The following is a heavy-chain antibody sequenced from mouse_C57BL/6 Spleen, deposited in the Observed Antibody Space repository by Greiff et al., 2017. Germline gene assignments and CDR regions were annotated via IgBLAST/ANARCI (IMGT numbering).Heavy chain of an antibody. CDR1: GYTSTSYW. D-gene: IGHD2-3*01. V-gene: IGHV1-64*01. J-gene: IGHJ3*01. CDR3: ARLGTIYDGYPQLAY. Sequence: QVQLQQPGAELVKPGASVKLSCKASGYTSTSYWMHWVKQRPGQGLEWIGMIHPNSGSTNYNEKFKSKATLTVDKSSSTAYMQLSSLTSEDSAVYYCARLGTIYDGYPQLAYWGQGTLVTVSA. CDR2: IHPNSGST.